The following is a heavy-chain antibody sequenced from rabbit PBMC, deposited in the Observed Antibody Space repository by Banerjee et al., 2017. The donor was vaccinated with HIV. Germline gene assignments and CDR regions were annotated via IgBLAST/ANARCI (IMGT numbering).Heavy chain of an antibody. J-gene: IGHJ4*01. D-gene: IGHD4-1*01. Sequence: QEQLVESGGGLVQPEGSLTLTCKASGFTLSSYWMWWVRQAPGKGLEWIACIYTGSGSALYVSWAKGRFTISKTSSTTVTLQMTSLTAADTATYLCARDLAGVIGWNFNLWGPGTLVTVS. CDR1: GFTLSSYW. CDR3: ARDLAGVIGWNFNL. CDR2: IYTGSGSA. V-gene: IGHV1S45*01.